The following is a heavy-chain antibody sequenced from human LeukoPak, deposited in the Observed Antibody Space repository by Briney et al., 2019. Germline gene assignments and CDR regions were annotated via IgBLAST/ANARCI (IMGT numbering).Heavy chain of an antibody. CDR2: ISSSGSTI. CDR1: GFTFSDYY. V-gene: IGHV3-11*04. Sequence: GGSLRLSCAASGFTFSDYYMSWIRQAPGKGLEWVSYISSSGSTIYYADSVKGRFTISRDNAKNSLYLQMNSLRAEDTAVYYCARDRNVYCSSTSCYTFDYWGQGTLVTVSS. CDR3: ARDRNVYCSSTSCYTFDY. D-gene: IGHD2-2*02. J-gene: IGHJ4*02.